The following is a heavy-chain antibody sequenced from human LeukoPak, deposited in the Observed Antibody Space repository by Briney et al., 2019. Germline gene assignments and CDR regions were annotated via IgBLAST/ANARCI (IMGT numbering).Heavy chain of an antibody. CDR3: ARVYDSGKFDY. CDR2: IYYSGST. J-gene: IGHJ4*02. Sequence: SQTLSLTCTVSGGSISSGGFYWSWIRHHPGKVLEWIGYIYYSGSTSYNPSLKSRVTMSVDTSKNQFSLKLNSVTAADTAVYYCARVYDSGKFDYWGRGTLVTVSS. CDR1: GGSISSGGFY. D-gene: IGHD3-10*01. V-gene: IGHV4-31*03.